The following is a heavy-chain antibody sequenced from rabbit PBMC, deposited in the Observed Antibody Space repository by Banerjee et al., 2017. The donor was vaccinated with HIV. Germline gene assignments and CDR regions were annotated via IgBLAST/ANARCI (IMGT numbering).Heavy chain of an antibody. D-gene: IGHD4-1*01. V-gene: IGHV1S43*01. Sequence: QEQLVESGGGLVQPEGSLTLTCTASGFSFSSTYYMCWVRQAPGKGLKLIACIYTDSDGTWYASWVNGRFTITRSTSLNTVTLQMTSLTAADTATYFCVRGGYTSGWGVWGAMDLWGQGTLVTVS. CDR3: VRGGYTSGWGVWGAMDL. CDR2: IYTDSDGT. CDR1: GFSFSSTYY. J-gene: IGHJ3*01.